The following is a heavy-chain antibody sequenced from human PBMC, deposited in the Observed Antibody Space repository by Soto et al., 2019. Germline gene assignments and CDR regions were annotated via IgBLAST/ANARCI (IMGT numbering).Heavy chain of an antibody. CDR3: ATHPGGGGY. CDR2: IYSGGYT. Sequence: EVQLVESGGGLIQPGGSLRLSCAVSGFTVSNNYMSWVRQAPGKGLEGVSVIYSGGYTAYGDSVKGRFTISRDNSKNTLFLQKKAREAPAPGWVFCATHPGGGGYWGQGTLVTVSS. J-gene: IGHJ4*02. D-gene: IGHD3-10*01. CDR1: GFTVSNNY. V-gene: IGHV3-53*01.